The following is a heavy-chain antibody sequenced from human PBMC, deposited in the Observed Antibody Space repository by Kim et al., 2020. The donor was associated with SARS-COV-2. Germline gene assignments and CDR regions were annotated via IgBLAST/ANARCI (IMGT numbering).Heavy chain of an antibody. D-gene: IGHD2-21*01. J-gene: IGHJ4*02. CDR2: IYYSGST. Sequence: SETLSLTCTVSGGSISSSSYYWGWIRQPPGKGLEWIGSIYYSGSTYYNPSLKSRVTISVDTSKNQFSLKLSSVTAADTAVYYCARPQKLSYSAKEYYFDYWGQGTLVTVSS. CDR3: ARPQKLSYSAKEYYFDY. V-gene: IGHV4-39*01. CDR1: GGSISSSSYY.